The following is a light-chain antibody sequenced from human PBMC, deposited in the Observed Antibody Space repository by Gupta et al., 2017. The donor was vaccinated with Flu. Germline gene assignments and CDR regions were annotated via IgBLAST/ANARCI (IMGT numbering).Light chain of an antibody. CDR1: KLGNKY. Sequence: SPGQTASITCSGDKLGNKYASWYQQKPGQSPVLVIYKDTKRPSGIPERFSGSNSGNTATLTISGTQAMDEADYYCQAWDSGTYVFGTGTMVTVL. CDR3: QAWDSGTYV. J-gene: IGLJ1*01. CDR2: KDT. V-gene: IGLV3-1*01.